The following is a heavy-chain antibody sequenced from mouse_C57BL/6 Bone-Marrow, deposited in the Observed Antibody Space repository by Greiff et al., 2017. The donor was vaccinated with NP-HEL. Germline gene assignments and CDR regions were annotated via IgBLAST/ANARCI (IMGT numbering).Heavy chain of an antibody. D-gene: IGHD1-1*01. CDR2: ISSGSSTI. CDR3: ARQSSPSYYYAMDY. CDR1: GFTFSDYG. V-gene: IGHV5-17*01. Sequence: EVHLVESGGGLVKPGGSLKLSCAASGFTFSDYGMHWVRQAPEKGLEWVAYISSGSSTIYYADTVKGRFTISRDNAKNTLFLQMTSLRSEDTAMYCCARQSSPSYYYAMDYWGQGTSVTVSS. J-gene: IGHJ4*01.